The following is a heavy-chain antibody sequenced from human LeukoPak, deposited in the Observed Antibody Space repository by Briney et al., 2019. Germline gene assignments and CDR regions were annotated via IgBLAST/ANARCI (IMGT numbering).Heavy chain of an antibody. D-gene: IGHD5-12*01. CDR2: VYPSNSET. J-gene: IGHJ4*02. CDR3: ARHRYSGSDTQGFDY. V-gene: IGHV5-51*01. Sequence: GESLKLSCKGSGYRFTDYWIAWVRQMPGKGLEWMGIVYPSNSETRHSPSFQGQVTISADKSISTGYLQWSSLKASDTAMYFCARHRYSGSDTQGFDYWGQGTLVTVSS. CDR1: GYRFTDYW.